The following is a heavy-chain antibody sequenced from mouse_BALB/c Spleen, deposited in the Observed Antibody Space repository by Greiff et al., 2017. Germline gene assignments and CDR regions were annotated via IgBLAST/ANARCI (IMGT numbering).Heavy chain of an antibody. V-gene: IGHV14-3*02. CDR2: IDPANGNT. CDR3: ARDDYDKAMDY. Sequence: EVQLQQSGAELVKPGASVKLSCTASGFNIKDTYMHWVKQRPEQGLEWIGRIDPANGNTKYDPKFQGKATITADTSSNTAYLQLSSLTSEDTAVYYCARDDYDKAMDYWGQGTSVTVSS. J-gene: IGHJ4*01. D-gene: IGHD2-4*01. CDR1: GFNIKDTY.